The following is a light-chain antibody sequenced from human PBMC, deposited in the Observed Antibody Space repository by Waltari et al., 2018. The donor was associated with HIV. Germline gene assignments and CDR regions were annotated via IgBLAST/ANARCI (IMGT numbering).Light chain of an antibody. CDR1: NSHIGSNS. J-gene: IGLJ2*01. CDR2: SSN. V-gene: IGLV1-44*01. Sequence: QSVLTQPPSASGTPGQRFTISCSGSNSHIGSNSVTWSQQLPGTAPKLLIYSSNQRPLGVPDRFSGSKSGTSASLAISGLQSEDEADYYCAAWDDSRNAHVVFGGGTKLTVL. CDR3: AAWDDSRNAHVV.